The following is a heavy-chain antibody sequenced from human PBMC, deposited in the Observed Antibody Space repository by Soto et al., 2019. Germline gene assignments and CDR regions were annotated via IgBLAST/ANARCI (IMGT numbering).Heavy chain of an antibody. Sequence: GVLRLSCAASGFTFSSYAMSWVRQAPGKGLEWVSAISGSGGSTYYADSVKGRFTISRDNSKNTLYLQMNSLRAEDTAVYYCAKDRDSSGWYGYWGQGTLATVSS. D-gene: IGHD6-19*01. CDR1: GFTFSSYA. V-gene: IGHV3-23*01. J-gene: IGHJ4*02. CDR2: ISGSGGST. CDR3: AKDRDSSGWYGY.